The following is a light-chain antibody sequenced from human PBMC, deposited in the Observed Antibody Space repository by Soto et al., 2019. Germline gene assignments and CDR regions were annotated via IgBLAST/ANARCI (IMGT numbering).Light chain of an antibody. J-gene: IGKJ2*01. CDR1: QTISSY. CDR3: QQSHSIPYT. CDR2: AAS. V-gene: IGKV1-39*01. Sequence: DIQMTQSPSSLSASVGDRVTITCRASQTISSYLNWYQQKPGKAPKLLIYAASSLQSGVPSRFSGSGSATDFTLTISSLQPEDFATYYCQQSHSIPYTFGQGAKLEIK.